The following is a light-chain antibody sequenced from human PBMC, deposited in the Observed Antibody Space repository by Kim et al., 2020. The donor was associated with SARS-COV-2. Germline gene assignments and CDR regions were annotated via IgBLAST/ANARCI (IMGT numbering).Light chain of an antibody. CDR3: QQRWNWPAFT. Sequence: EIVLTQSPATLSLSPGERATLSCRASQSVSSHLAWYQQKPGQAPRLLIYDAFNRATGIPARFSGSGSGTDFTLTISSLEPEDFAVYYCQQRWNWPAFTFGQGTKLEI. CDR2: DAF. J-gene: IGKJ2*01. CDR1: QSVSSH. V-gene: IGKV3-11*01.